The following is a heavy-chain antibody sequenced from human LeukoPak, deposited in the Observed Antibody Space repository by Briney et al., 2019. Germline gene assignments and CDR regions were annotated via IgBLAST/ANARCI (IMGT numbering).Heavy chain of an antibody. V-gene: IGHV1-69*13. D-gene: IGHD3-3*01. J-gene: IGHJ4*02. CDR1: GGTFSSYA. Sequence: RASVKVSCKASGGTFSSYAISWVRQAPGQGLEWMGGIIPIFGTANYSQKFQGRVTITADESTSTAYMELSSLRSEDTAVYYCARDRDEGLGGFLEYNWGQGTLVTVSS. CDR2: IIPIFGTA. CDR3: ARDRDEGLGGFLEYN.